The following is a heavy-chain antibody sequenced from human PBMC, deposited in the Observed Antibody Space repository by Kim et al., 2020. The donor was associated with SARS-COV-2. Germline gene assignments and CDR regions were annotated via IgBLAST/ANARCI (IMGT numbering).Heavy chain of an antibody. Sequence: PKFQGRVTITRDTSARTAYMELSSLRSEDTAVYYCARDGTTRNGGYYFDYWGQGALVTVSS. V-gene: IGHV1-3*01. J-gene: IGHJ4*02. CDR3: ARDGTTRNGGYYFDY. D-gene: IGHD1-1*01.